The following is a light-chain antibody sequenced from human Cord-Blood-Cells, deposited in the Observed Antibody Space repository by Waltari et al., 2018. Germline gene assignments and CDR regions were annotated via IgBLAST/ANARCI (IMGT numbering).Light chain of an antibody. J-gene: IGKJ2*01. CDR1: QSSSSW. CDR2: AAS. CDR3: QQSYSTPPYT. V-gene: IGKV1-39*01. Sequence: DIQMTQSPSTLSASVGDRVTITCRASQSSSSWLAWYQQKPGKAPKLLIYAASSLQSGGPSRFSGSGSGTDFTLTISSLQPEDFATYYCQQSYSTPPYTFGQGTKLEIK.